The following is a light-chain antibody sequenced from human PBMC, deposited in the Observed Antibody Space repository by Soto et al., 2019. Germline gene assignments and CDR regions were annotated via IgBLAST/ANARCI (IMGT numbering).Light chain of an antibody. Sequence: EIVLTQSPGTLSLSPGERATLSCRASQSISSSYLAWYQQKPGQAPRPLIYGASSRATGIPDRFSGSGSGTDFTLTISRLEPEEFAVYYCQQYVSSPWTFGQGTKVDIK. CDR1: QSISSSY. J-gene: IGKJ1*01. CDR2: GAS. V-gene: IGKV3-20*01. CDR3: QQYVSSPWT.